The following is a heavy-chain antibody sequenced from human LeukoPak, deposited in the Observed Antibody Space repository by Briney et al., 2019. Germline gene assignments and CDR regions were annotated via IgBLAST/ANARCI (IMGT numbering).Heavy chain of an antibody. CDR1: GGAIISGAYY. CDR2: IYYSGST. Sequence: PSQTLSLTCTVSGGAIISGAYYWSWIRQPPGKGLEWIGYIYYSGSTYYNPSLKSRVTILVDTSKNQFSLKLSSVTAADTAVYYCARSTDYEPFDYWGQGTLVTVSS. V-gene: IGHV4-30-4*01. CDR3: ARSTDYEPFDY. J-gene: IGHJ4*02. D-gene: IGHD3-22*01.